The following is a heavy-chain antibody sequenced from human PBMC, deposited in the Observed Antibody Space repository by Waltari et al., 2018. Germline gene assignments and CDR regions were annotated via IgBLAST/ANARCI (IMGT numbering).Heavy chain of an antibody. J-gene: IGHJ2*01. CDR2: IYYSGIT. CDR3: ARHPAMTIMLWYFDL. D-gene: IGHD2-8*01. V-gene: IGHV4-39*01. CDR1: GGSISSSSYY. Sequence: QLQLQESGPGLVKPSETLSLTCTVSGGSISSSSYYWGWIRQPPGKGLEWIGSIYYSGITSYNPALKSRVTISVDTSKNQFSLKLSSVTAADTAVYYCARHPAMTIMLWYFDLWGRGTLVTVSS.